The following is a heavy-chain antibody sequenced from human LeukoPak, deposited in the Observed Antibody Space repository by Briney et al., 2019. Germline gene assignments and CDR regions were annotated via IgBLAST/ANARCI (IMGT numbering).Heavy chain of an antibody. D-gene: IGHD6-13*01. V-gene: IGHV1-69*13. J-gene: IGHJ6*02. CDR2: IIPIFGTA. CDR1: GYTFTAYY. Sequence: SVKVSCKASGYTFTAYYIQWVRQAPGQGLEWMGGIIPIFGTANYAQKFQGRVTITADESTSTAYMELSSLRSEDTAVYYCARSTPPELVNYYGMDVWGQGTTVTVSS. CDR3: ARSTPPELVNYYGMDV.